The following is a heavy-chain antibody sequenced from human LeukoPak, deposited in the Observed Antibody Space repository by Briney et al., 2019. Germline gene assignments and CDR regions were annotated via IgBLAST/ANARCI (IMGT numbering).Heavy chain of an antibody. J-gene: IGHJ6*04. CDR3: ARGRNTMVRGSPYGVDV. CDR2: INSDGSST. CDR1: GFTFSSYW. D-gene: IGHD3-10*01. Sequence: GGSLRLSCAASGFTFSSYWMHWVRQAPGKGLVWVSRINSDGSSTSYADSVKGRFTISRDNAKNTLYLQMNSLRAEDTAVYYCARGRNTMVRGSPYGVDVWGKGTTVTVSS. V-gene: IGHV3-74*01.